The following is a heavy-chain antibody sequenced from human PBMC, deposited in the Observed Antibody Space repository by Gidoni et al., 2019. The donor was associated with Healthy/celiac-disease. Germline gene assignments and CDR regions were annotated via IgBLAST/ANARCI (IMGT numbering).Heavy chain of an antibody. D-gene: IGHD2-15*01. CDR3: ARQYCSGGSCYNAFDI. J-gene: IGHJ3*02. Sequence: QLQLQESGPGLVKPSETLSLTCTVSGGPISSSSYYWGWIRQPPGKGLEWIGSIYYRGSTYYNPSLKSRVTISVDTSKNQFSLKLSSVTAADTSVYYCARQYCSGGSCYNAFDIWGQGTMVTVSS. V-gene: IGHV4-39*01. CDR2: IYYRGST. CDR1: GGPISSSSYY.